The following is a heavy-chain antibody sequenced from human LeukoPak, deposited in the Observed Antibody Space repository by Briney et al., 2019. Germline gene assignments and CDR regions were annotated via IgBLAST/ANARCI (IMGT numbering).Heavy chain of an antibody. CDR2: IKQDGIEK. D-gene: IGHD2-2*01. Sequence: PGGSLRLSCAASGFTLSNHWMIWVRQAPGKGLECVANIKQDGIEKYYLDSVKGRFTISRDNAKNSVYLQMNSLRAEDTAVYYCAKDFDPAAAAYYFDYWGQGTLATVSS. CDR3: AKDFDPAAAAYYFDY. V-gene: IGHV3-7*01. J-gene: IGHJ4*02. CDR1: GFTLSNHW.